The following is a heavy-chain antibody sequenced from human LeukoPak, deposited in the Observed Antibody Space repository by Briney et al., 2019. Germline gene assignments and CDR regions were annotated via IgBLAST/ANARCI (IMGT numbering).Heavy chain of an antibody. D-gene: IGHD2-2*01. Sequence: GASVKVSCKASGGTFSSYAISWVRQAPGQGLEWMGGIIPIFGTANYAQKFRGRVTITADESTSTAYMELSSLRSEDTAVYYCARERLGYCSSTSCLDAFDIWGQGTMVTVSS. V-gene: IGHV1-69*13. CDR3: ARERLGYCSSTSCLDAFDI. J-gene: IGHJ3*02. CDR1: GGTFSSYA. CDR2: IIPIFGTA.